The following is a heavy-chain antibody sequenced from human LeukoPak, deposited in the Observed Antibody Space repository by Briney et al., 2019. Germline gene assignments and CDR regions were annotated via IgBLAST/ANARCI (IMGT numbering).Heavy chain of an antibody. CDR3: ASDAYCSSTSCYTPDY. J-gene: IGHJ4*02. CDR1: GFTFSTYS. V-gene: IGHV3-30*03. CDR2: ISYNGSNK. D-gene: IGHD2-2*02. Sequence: GGSLRLSCAASGFTFSTYSMNWVRQAPGKGLEWVAVISYNGSNKYYADSVKGRFTISRDNSKNTLYLQMNSLRAEDTAVYYCASDAYCSSTSCYTPDYWGQGTLVTVSS.